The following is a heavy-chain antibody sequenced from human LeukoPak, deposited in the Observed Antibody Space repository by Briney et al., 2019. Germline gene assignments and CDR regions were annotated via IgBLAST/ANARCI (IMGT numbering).Heavy chain of an antibody. J-gene: IGHJ6*02. Sequence: SVKVSCTASGGTFSSYAISWVRQAPGQGLEWMGGIIPIFGTANYAQKFQGRVTITADESTSTAYTELSSLRSEDTAVYYCARDGRYDFWSGYYQGMDVWGQGTTVTVSS. CDR2: IIPIFGTA. V-gene: IGHV1-69*13. D-gene: IGHD3-3*01. CDR3: ARDGRYDFWSGYYQGMDV. CDR1: GGTFSSYA.